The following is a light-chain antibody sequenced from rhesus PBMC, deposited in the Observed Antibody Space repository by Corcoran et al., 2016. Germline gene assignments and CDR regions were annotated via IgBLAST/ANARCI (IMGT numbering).Light chain of an antibody. CDR3: QQHISYPPT. V-gene: IGKV1S14*01. CDR1: QGTSNY. CDR2: YTS. J-gene: IGKJ1*01. Sequence: DIQMTQSPSSLPASVGDTVTITCRASQGTSNYLAWYQQKPAKAPKPLIYYTSKLESGVPSRLSGSGSGTEFTLSVSRLQTEDLANYYYQQHISYPPTFGQGAKVGIK.